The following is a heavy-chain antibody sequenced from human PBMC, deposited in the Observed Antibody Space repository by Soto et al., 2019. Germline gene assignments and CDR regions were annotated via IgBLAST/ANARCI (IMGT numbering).Heavy chain of an antibody. V-gene: IGHV1-69*02. Sequence: QVQLVQSGAELKKPGSSVKVSCMSSGGTLSSDSFSWVRQAPGQGLEWMGRIIPVLGIPNYAQKFQGRLTIRADRSTTTGYMELSRLTSEDTAVYYCARVVDFYFDDWGQGTMVTVSS. CDR3: ARVVDFYFDD. D-gene: IGHD5-12*01. CDR1: GGTLSSDS. CDR2: IIPVLGIP. J-gene: IGHJ4*02.